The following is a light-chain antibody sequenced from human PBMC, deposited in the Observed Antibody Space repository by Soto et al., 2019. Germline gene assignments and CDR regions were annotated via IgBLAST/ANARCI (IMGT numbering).Light chain of an antibody. CDR2: AAS. V-gene: IGKV1-39*01. CDR3: QQSYSTPRT. CDR1: QSIDTY. Sequence: DIQMTQSPSSLSASVGDRVTITCRASQSIDTYLNWYQQKPGTAPKLLIYAASSLQSGVPSRFSGRGSGTDFTLTISSLQPEDFATYYCQQSYSTPRTFGQGTKVDIK. J-gene: IGKJ1*01.